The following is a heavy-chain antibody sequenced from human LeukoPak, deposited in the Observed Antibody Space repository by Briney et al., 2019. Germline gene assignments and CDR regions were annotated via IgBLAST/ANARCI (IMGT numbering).Heavy chain of an antibody. V-gene: IGHV4-61*03. CDR2: IYYTGKT. D-gene: IGHD3-10*01. J-gene: IGHJ4*02. CDR1: GDSVSNGNYY. CDR3: ARSQNYYGSGDY. Sequence: SETLSLTCTVSGDSVSNGNYYWSWLRQPPGKALEWIGYIYYTGKTYYNPSLEGRVTILVDASRNHFSVKLSSVTAADTAVYYCARSQNYYGSGDYWSQGTLVTVSS.